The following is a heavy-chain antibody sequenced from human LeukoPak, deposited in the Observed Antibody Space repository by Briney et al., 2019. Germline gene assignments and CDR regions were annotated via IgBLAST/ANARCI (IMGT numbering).Heavy chain of an antibody. Sequence: GGSLRLSCAASGFTFSTYWMSWVCQAPGQGLEWVANIKQDGSEKYYLDSLKGRFTVSRDNAKNSLYLHMNSLTAEDTAIYYWGREGPTVTTIYGMDVWGQGTTVTVSS. V-gene: IGHV3-7*01. CDR3: GREGPTVTTIYGMDV. CDR2: IKQDGSEK. D-gene: IGHD4-17*01. CDR1: GFTFSTYW. J-gene: IGHJ6*02.